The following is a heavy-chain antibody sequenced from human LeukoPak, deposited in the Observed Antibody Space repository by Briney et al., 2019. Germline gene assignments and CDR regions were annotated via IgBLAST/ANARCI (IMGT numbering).Heavy chain of an antibody. Sequence: GGSLRLSCAASGFTVSSNYMSWVRQAPGKGLEWVSVIYSGGSTYYADSVKGRFTISRDNSKNTLYLQMNSLRAEDTAVYYRARVTPDIVVVPAASYYFDYWGQGTLVTVSS. V-gene: IGHV3-66*01. CDR2: IYSGGST. CDR3: ARVTPDIVVVPAASYYFDY. J-gene: IGHJ4*02. CDR1: GFTVSSNY. D-gene: IGHD2-2*01.